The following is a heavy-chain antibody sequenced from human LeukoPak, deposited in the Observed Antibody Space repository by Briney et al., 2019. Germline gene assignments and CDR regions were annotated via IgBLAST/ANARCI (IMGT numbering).Heavy chain of an antibody. D-gene: IGHD3-22*01. J-gene: IGHJ4*02. V-gene: IGHV1-69*13. CDR3: ARAYYESSAYRHAVYFDY. CDR2: IIPIFGTA. CDR1: GGTFSSYA. Sequence: EASVKVSCKASGGTFSSYAISWVRQAPGQGLEWMGGIIPIFGTANYAQKFQGRVTITADESTSTAYMELSSLRSEDTAVYYCARAYYESSAYRHAVYFDYWGQGTLVTVSS.